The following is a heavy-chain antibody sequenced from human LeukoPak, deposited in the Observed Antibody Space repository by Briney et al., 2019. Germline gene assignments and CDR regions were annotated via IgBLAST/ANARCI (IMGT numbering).Heavy chain of an antibody. CDR1: GFSFSSYT. CDR2: ISSRTNAI. D-gene: IGHD1-14*01. Sequence: HPGGSLRLSCAASGFSFSSYTMSWVRQAPGKGLEWISYISSRTNAIYYADSVKGRFTISRDNAKNSLNLQMNSLRAEDTAVYYCARGLESYIRPFDYWGQGTLVTVSS. J-gene: IGHJ4*02. V-gene: IGHV3-48*04. CDR3: ARGLESYIRPFDY.